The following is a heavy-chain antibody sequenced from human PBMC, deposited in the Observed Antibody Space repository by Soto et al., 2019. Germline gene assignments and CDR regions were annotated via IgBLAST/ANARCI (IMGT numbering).Heavy chain of an antibody. Sequence: QVQLQASGPGLVKPSETLSLTCTVSGGSISSYYWSWIRQPPGKGLEWIGYSYYSGSTKYNPSLKSRVTMSVAASRNQFSLKLTSVTAADTAVYYCASSNNHISVAGGKGLYFDFWGQGTLVTVSS. V-gene: IGHV4-59*12. CDR3: ASSNNHISVAGGKGLYFDF. CDR2: SYYSGST. D-gene: IGHD6-19*01. J-gene: IGHJ4*02. CDR1: GGSISSYY.